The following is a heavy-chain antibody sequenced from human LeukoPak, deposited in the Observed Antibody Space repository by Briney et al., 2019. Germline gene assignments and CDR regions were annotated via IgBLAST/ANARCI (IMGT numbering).Heavy chain of an antibody. CDR1: GGSISSSSYY. J-gene: IGHJ3*02. Sequence: PSETLSLTCTVSGGSISSSSYYWGWIRQPPGKGLEWIGSIYYSGSTYYNPSLKSRVTISVDTSKNQFSLKLSSVTAADTAVYYCARYSDLRRLPVAFDIWGQGTMVTVSS. CDR2: IYYSGST. V-gene: IGHV4-39*07. CDR3: ARYSDLRRLPVAFDI. D-gene: IGHD1-26*01.